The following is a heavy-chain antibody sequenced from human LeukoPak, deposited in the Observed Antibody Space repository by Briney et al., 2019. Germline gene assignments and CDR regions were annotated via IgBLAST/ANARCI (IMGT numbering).Heavy chain of an antibody. Sequence: PGRSLRLSCETSGFTFSAYAIHWVRQAPGKGLEWVAVIWPDGSNRYYAESVKGRFTISRDNSKNTLYLEMNSLRAEDTAVYYCARASGCYDYWGQGTLVTVSS. CDR1: GFTFSAYA. CDR2: IWPDGSNR. J-gene: IGHJ4*02. CDR3: ARASGCYDY. V-gene: IGHV3-33*01. D-gene: IGHD1-26*01.